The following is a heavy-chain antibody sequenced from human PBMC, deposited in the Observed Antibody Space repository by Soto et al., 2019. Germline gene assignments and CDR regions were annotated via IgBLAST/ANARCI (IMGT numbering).Heavy chain of an antibody. J-gene: IGHJ4*02. CDR1: GFTFGTYW. Sequence: EVQLVESGGGLVQPGGSLRLSCAASGFTFGTYWMTWVRQPPGKGLECVADIKPDGSERYYVDSVEGRFTISRDNARNSRYLHMNSLRAEDKAVYYCATALNWEHYWGQGTLVNVSS. D-gene: IGHD7-27*01. V-gene: IGHV3-7*04. CDR2: IKPDGSER. CDR3: ATALNWEHY.